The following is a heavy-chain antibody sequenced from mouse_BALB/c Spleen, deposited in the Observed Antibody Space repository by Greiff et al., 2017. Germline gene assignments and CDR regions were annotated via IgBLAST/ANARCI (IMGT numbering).Heavy chain of an antibody. CDR1: GFTFSDYY. Sequence: VESGGGLVKPGGSLKLSCAASGFTFSDYYMYWVRQTPEKRLEWVATISDGGSYTYYPDSVKGRFTISRDNAKNNLYLQMSSLKSEDTAMYYCARGYYGIDYWGQGTTLTVSS. D-gene: IGHD1-1*01. J-gene: IGHJ2*01. CDR3: ARGYYGIDY. V-gene: IGHV5-4*02. CDR2: ISDGGSYT.